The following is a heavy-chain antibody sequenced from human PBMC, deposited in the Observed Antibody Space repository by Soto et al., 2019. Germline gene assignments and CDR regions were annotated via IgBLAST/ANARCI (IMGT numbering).Heavy chain of an antibody. Sequence: PGGSLRLSCAASGLTFTSYSMNWVRQAPGKGLEWVTFIHSSSSTIYYADSVKGRFTISRDNAKNSLYLQMNRLRDEDTAVYYCARDRGYTYGFDFWGQGALVTVSS. J-gene: IGHJ4*02. CDR3: ARDRGYTYGFDF. CDR2: IHSSSSTI. V-gene: IGHV3-48*02. CDR1: GLTFTSYS. D-gene: IGHD5-18*01.